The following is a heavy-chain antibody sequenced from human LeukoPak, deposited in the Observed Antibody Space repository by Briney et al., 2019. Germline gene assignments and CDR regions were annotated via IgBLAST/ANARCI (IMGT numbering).Heavy chain of an antibody. CDR1: GGSISSYY. J-gene: IGHJ3*02. CDR2: IYYSGST. D-gene: IGHD6-13*01. V-gene: IGHV4-39*01. CDR3: ARLDIAAAGTLYDAFDI. Sequence: PSETLSLTCTVSGGSISSYYWGWIRQPPGKGLEWIGSIYYSGSTYYNPSLKSRVTISVDTSKNQFSLKLSSVTAADTAVYYCARLDIAAAGTLYDAFDIWGQGTMVTVSS.